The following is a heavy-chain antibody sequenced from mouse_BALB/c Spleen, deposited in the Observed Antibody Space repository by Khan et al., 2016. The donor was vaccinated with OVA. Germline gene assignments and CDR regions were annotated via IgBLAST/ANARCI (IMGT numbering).Heavy chain of an antibody. CDR2: IWSDGTT. CDR1: GFSLTDYG. CDR3: ARNREPDYFDY. Sequence: QVQLKESGPGLVAPSQSLSITCTISGFSLTDYGIHWVRQPPGKGLEWLVVIWSDGTTTYNSALKSRLSISKDNSKSQVFLKMNSLQTDDTAMYFCARNREPDYFDYWGQGTTLTVSS. J-gene: IGHJ2*01. V-gene: IGHV2-6-1*01.